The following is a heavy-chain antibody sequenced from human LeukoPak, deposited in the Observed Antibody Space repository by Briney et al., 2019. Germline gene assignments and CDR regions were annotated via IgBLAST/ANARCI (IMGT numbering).Heavy chain of an antibody. CDR2: IWYDGSNK. Sequence: PGGSLRLSCAASGFTFSSYAMSWVRQAPGKGLEWVAVIWYDGSNKYYADSVKGRFTISRDNSKNTLYLQMNSLRAEDTAVYYCARDMSSGWYDYWGQGTLVTVSS. CDR3: ARDMSSGWYDY. CDR1: GFTFSSYA. D-gene: IGHD6-19*01. V-gene: IGHV3-33*08. J-gene: IGHJ4*02.